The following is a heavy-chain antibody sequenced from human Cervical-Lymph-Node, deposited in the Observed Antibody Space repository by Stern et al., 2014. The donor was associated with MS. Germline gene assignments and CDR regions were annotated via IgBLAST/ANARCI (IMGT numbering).Heavy chain of an antibody. CDR3: ARHQAGIAAN. CDR2: VKPLFGTA. V-gene: IGHV1-69*01. CDR1: GGSLSTLD. J-gene: IGHJ4*02. D-gene: IGHD6-13*01. Sequence: QMQLVQSGAEVKRPEYSVKVSCKASGGSLSTLDISWVRQGPGQGIEWVGEVKPLFGTANYAQKFKGRVTITADESTSTVYMELSSLKSEDTAIYFCARHQAGIAANWGQGALVTVTS.